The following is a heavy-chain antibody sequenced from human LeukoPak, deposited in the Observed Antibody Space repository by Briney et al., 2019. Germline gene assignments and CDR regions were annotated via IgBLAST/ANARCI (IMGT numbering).Heavy chain of an antibody. CDR1: GGSISSGGYY. Sequence: SQTLSLTCTVSGGSISSGGYYWSWIRQPPGKGLEWIGYIYHSGSTYYNPSLKSRVTISVDRSKNQFSLKLSSVTAADTAVYYCARDRLIVVVTPYWYFDLWGRGTLVTVSS. J-gene: IGHJ2*01. CDR2: IYHSGST. CDR3: ARDRLIVVVTPYWYFDL. D-gene: IGHD3-22*01. V-gene: IGHV4-30-2*01.